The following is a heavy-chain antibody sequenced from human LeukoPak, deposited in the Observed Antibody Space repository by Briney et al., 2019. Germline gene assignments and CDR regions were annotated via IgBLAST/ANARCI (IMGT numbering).Heavy chain of an antibody. Sequence: SETLSLTCTVSGGSITSYYWNWIRQPPGKGLEWIGFIYYSGTTNYNPSLNSRATISVDTSKNQFSLKLTSVTAADTAVYYCARLARPDTSGYYHFDYWGQGTLVTVSS. CDR3: ARLARPDTSGYYHFDY. J-gene: IGHJ4*02. CDR1: GGSITSYY. V-gene: IGHV4-59*01. CDR2: IYYSGTT. D-gene: IGHD3-22*01.